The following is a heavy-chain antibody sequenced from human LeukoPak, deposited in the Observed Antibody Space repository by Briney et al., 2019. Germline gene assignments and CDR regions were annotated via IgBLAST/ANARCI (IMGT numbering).Heavy chain of an antibody. CDR1: GFTFSSYG. V-gene: IGHV3-30*18. CDR3: AKDGLGWGYDILTGYSDY. J-gene: IGHJ4*02. CDR2: ISYDGNNK. Sequence: PGGSLRLSCAASGFTFSSYGMHWVRQAPGKGLEGVAVISYDGNNKYYADSVKGRFTISRDNSKNTLYLQMNSLRAEDTAVYYCAKDGLGWGYDILTGYSDYWGRGTLVTVSS. D-gene: IGHD3-9*01.